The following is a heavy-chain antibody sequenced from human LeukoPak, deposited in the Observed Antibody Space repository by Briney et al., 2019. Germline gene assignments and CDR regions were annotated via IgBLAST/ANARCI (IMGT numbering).Heavy chain of an antibody. Sequence: SETLSLTCAVYGESFSDYYWSWIRQPPGKGLEWIGEINHSGSTNYSPSLKSRVTISVNTSKNQFSLKLTSVTAADTAVYYCASHYYDSRIRYYFDYWGQGTLVTVSS. D-gene: IGHD3-22*01. CDR2: INHSGST. V-gene: IGHV4-34*01. CDR3: ASHYYDSRIRYYFDY. CDR1: GESFSDYY. J-gene: IGHJ4*02.